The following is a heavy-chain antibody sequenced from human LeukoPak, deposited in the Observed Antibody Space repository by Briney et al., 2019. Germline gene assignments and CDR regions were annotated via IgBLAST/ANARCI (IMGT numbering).Heavy chain of an antibody. D-gene: IGHD6-19*01. V-gene: IGHV3-66*01. CDR1: GFTVSSNY. CDR3: ARIAVAVAYFDF. CDR2: QYIGGNT. J-gene: IGHJ4*02. Sequence: GGPLRLSCAASGFTVSSNYMSWVRQAPGKGLEWVSVQYIGGNTYYADSVKGRFTISRDKSKNTVYLQMNSLRVEDTAVYYCARIAVAVAYFDFWGQGTLVTVSS.